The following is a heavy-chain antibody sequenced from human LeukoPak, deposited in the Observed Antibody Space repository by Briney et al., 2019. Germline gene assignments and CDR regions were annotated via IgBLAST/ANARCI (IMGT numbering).Heavy chain of an antibody. CDR3: ARSGLVGAILGTGGWFDP. CDR1: GYTFTSYG. CDR2: ISAYNGNT. D-gene: IGHD1-26*01. J-gene: IGHJ5*02. Sequence: ASVKVSCKASGYTFTSYGISWVRQAPGQGLEWMGWISAYNGNTNYAQKLQGRVTMTTDTCTSTAYMELRSLRSDDTAVYYCARSGLVGAILGTGGWFDPWGQGTLVTVSS. V-gene: IGHV1-18*01.